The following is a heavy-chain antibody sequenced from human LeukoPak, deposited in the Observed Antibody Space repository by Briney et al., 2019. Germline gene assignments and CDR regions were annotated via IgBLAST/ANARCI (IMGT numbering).Heavy chain of an antibody. V-gene: IGHV3-23*01. J-gene: IGHJ4*02. D-gene: IGHD6-13*01. Sequence: PGGSLRLSCAASGFTFSSYAMSWVRQAPGMGLEWVSAISGSGGSTYYADSVKGRFTISRDNSKNTLYLQMNSLRAEDTAVYYCAKGYSSSWYYFDYWGQGTLVTVSS. CDR1: GFTFSSYA. CDR2: ISGSGGST. CDR3: AKGYSSSWYYFDY.